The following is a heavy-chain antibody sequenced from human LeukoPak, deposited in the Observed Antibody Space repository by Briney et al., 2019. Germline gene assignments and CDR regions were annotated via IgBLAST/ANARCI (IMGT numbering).Heavy chain of an antibody. CDR2: INRKTDGGTT. J-gene: IGHJ4*02. D-gene: IGHD2-15*01. CDR1: GFTFSNAW. V-gene: IGHV3-15*01. CDR3: TIGYCSGGSCYGYYFDY. Sequence: GESLRLSCAASGFTFSNAWMSWVRQAPGKGLEWVGRINRKTDGGTTDYAAPVKGRFTISRDDSKNTLYLQMNSLKTEDTAAYYCTIGYCSGGSCYGYYFDYWGQGTLVTVSS.